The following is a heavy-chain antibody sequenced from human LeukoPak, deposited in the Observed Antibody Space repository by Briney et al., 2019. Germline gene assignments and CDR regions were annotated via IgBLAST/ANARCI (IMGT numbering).Heavy chain of an antibody. CDR3: AREIGGGLGPGY. CDR1: GFTFSSYS. CDR2: ISSSSSYI. J-gene: IGHJ4*02. V-gene: IGHV3-21*03. D-gene: IGHD2-15*01. Sequence: GGSLRLSCAASGFTFSSYSMNWVRQAPGKGLEWVSSISSSSSYIYYADSVKGRFTISRDNAKNSLYLQMNSLRAEDIAVYYCAREIGGGLGPGYWGQGTLVTVSS.